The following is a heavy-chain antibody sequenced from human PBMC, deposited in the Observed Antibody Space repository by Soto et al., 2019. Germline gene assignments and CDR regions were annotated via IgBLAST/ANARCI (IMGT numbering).Heavy chain of an antibody. CDR2: ISYDGSNK. V-gene: IGHV3-30*18. J-gene: IGHJ6*03. D-gene: IGHD3-3*01. CDR1: GFTFSTHG. Sequence: QVQLVESGGGVVQPGTSLRLSCAASGFTFSTHGMHWVRQAPGKGLEWVAVISYDGSNKYYADSVKGRFTISRDNSKDTLYLQMNSPRAEDTAVYYCAKCGFGVVNNYRAVWGKGTTVTVSS. CDR3: AKCGFGVVNNYRAV.